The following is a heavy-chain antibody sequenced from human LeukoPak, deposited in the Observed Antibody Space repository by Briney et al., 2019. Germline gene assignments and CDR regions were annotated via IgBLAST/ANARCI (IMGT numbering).Heavy chain of an antibody. CDR1: WFTFSSYS. J-gene: IGHJ4*02. Sequence: GGSLRPSCAASWFTFSSYSMNWGRQAPGKGLEWVSSISSSSSYTYYADSVKGRFTISRDNAKNSLYLQMNSLRAEDTAVYYCARGLLQLAGFDYWGQGTLVTVSS. CDR2: ISSSSSYT. V-gene: IGHV3-21*01. D-gene: IGHD6-6*01. CDR3: ARGLLQLAGFDY.